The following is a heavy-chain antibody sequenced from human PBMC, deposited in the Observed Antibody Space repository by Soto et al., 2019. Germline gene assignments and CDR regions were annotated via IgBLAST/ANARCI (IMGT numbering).Heavy chain of an antibody. Sequence: QVQLVESGGGVVQPGRSLRLSCAASGFTFSSYAMHWVRQAPGKGLEWVAVISYDGSNKYYADSVKGRFTISRDNSKNTLYLQMNSLRAEDTAVYYCARETTGPVVFIDYWGQGTLVTVSS. CDR3: ARETTGPVVFIDY. V-gene: IGHV3-30-3*01. CDR1: GFTFSSYA. J-gene: IGHJ4*02. D-gene: IGHD1-1*01. CDR2: ISYDGSNK.